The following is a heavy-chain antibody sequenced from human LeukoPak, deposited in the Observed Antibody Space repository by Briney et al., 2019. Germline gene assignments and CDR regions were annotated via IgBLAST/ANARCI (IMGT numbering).Heavy chain of an antibody. D-gene: IGHD5-12*01. Sequence: GESLKILWKSSGYSLTSFWISWVRQMPGQGLGWGGRIDPSDSYTNYSPSFQGHVTISADKSISTAYLQWSSLKASDTAMYYCARHGLRLREGVADYWGQGTLVTVSS. CDR2: IDPSDSYT. J-gene: IGHJ4*02. V-gene: IGHV5-10-1*01. CDR3: ARHGLRLREGVADY. CDR1: GYSLTSFW.